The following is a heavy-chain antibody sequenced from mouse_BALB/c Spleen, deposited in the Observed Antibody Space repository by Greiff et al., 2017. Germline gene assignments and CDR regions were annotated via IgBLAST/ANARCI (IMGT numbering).Heavy chain of an antibody. J-gene: IGHJ3*01. Sequence: EVQLVESGGGLVKPGGSLKLSCAASGFAFSSYDMSWVRQTPEKRLEWVAYISSGGGSTYYPDTVKGRFTISRDNAKNTLYLQMSSLKSEDTAMYYCARPSGTDFAYWGQGTLVTVSA. CDR1: GFAFSSYD. V-gene: IGHV5-12-1*01. D-gene: IGHD4-1*01. CDR3: ARPSGTDFAY. CDR2: ISSGGGST.